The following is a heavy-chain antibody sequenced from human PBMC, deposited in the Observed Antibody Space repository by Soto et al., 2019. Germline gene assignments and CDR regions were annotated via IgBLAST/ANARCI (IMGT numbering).Heavy chain of an antibody. D-gene: IGHD6-19*01. V-gene: IGHV1-69*06. Sequence: SVKVSCKASGGTFSSYAISWVRQAPGQGLEWMGGIIPIFGTANYAQKFQGRVTITADKSTSTAYMELSSLRSEDTAVYYCARAQLAVAPLDYWGQGTLVTVSS. J-gene: IGHJ4*02. CDR1: GGTFSSYA. CDR3: ARAQLAVAPLDY. CDR2: IIPIFGTA.